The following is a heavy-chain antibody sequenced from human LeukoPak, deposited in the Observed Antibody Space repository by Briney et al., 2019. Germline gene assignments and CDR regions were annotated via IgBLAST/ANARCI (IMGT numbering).Heavy chain of an antibody. D-gene: IGHD3-22*01. CDR1: GGSVSSGDYY. V-gene: IGHV4-30-4*01. J-gene: IGHJ5*02. CDR3: ARPYYYDSRIDP. Sequence: SETLSLTCTVSGGSVSSGDYYWSWIRQPPGKGLEWIAYMYYSGSTYYNPSLKSRVTMSADTSKNQLSLKLSSVTVADTAVYYCARPYYYDSRIDPWGQGILVTVSS. CDR2: MYYSGST.